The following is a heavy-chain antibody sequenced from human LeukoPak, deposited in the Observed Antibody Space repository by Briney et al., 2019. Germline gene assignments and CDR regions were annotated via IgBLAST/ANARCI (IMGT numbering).Heavy chain of an antibody. CDR2: IKEDGSEE. V-gene: IGHV3-7*02. CDR1: GFTFSTYW. Sequence: GGSLRLSCAASGFTFSTYWMSWVRQAPGRGLEWVANIKEDGSEEVYVDSVKGRFTISRDNAKNSLYLQMNSLRAEDTAVYYCARVVDLDYWGQGTLVTVSS. D-gene: IGHD2-15*01. CDR3: ARVVDLDY. J-gene: IGHJ4*02.